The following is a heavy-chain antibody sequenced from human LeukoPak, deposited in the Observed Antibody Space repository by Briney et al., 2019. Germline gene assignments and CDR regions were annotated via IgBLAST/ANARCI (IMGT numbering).Heavy chain of an antibody. J-gene: IGHJ6*02. CDR1: GGSVSCGSYY. V-gene: IGHV4-61*01. D-gene: IGHD6-6*01. Sequence: SETLSLTCTVSGGSVSCGSYYWSWIRQPPGKGLEWIGYIYYSGSTNYNPSLKSRVTISVDTSKNQFSLKLSSVTAADTAVYYCARAQTIAARPTYYYYGMDVWGQGTTVTVSS. CDR3: ARAQTIAARPTYYYYGMDV. CDR2: IYYSGST.